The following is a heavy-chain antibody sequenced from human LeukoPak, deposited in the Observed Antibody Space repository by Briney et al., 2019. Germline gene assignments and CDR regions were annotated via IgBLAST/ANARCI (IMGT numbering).Heavy chain of an antibody. J-gene: IGHJ4*02. CDR3: ARDLSSYGINENDY. D-gene: IGHD5-18*01. V-gene: IGHV1-18*01. CDR1: GYTFTSYG. CDR2: ISAYNGNT. Sequence: GASVKVSCKASGYTFTSYGISWVRQAPGQGLEWMGWISAYNGNTNYAQKLQGRVTMTTNTSTSTAYMELRSLRSDDTAVYYCARDLSSYGINENDYWGQGTLVTVSS.